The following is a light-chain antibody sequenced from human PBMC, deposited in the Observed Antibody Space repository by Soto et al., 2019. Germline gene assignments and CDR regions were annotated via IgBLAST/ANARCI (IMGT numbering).Light chain of an antibody. CDR1: QSITSY. V-gene: IGKV1-39*01. Sequence: DIQMTQSPSSLSASVGDRVTITCRASQSITSYLNWYQQKPGKAPELLIYAASSLHSEVPSRFSGSGSGTDFTLTISSLQPEDFATYYCQQSYSSPFTFGPGTKLEIK. J-gene: IGKJ2*01. CDR3: QQSYSSPFT. CDR2: AAS.